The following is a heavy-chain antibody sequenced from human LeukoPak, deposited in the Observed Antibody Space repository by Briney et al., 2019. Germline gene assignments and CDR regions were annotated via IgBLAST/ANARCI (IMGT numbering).Heavy chain of an antibody. D-gene: IGHD6-19*01. V-gene: IGHV3-23*01. J-gene: IGHJ4*02. Sequence: GGSLRLPCAASGFTFSSYAVYWVRQAPGRGLEWVASNSGGSTYYADSVKGRFTISRDNSKNTLYLQMNSLRAEDTAVYYCAKDLGSSGWYIDYWGQGTLVTVSS. CDR1: GFTFSSYA. CDR2: NSGGST. CDR3: AKDLGSSGWYIDY.